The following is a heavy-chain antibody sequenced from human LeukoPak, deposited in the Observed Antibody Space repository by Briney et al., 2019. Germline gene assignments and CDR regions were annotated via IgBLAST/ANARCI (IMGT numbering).Heavy chain of an antibody. CDR3: ARDGGNLLDY. D-gene: IGHD4-23*01. J-gene: IGHJ4*02. CDR1: GGSISSYY. CDR2: IYYSGST. V-gene: IGHV4-59*01. Sequence: SETLSLTCTVSGGSISSYYWSWIRQPPGKGLEWIGYIYYSGSTNYNPSLKSRVTISVDTSKNQFSLKLSSVTAADTAVYYCARDGGNLLDYWGQGTVVTVSS.